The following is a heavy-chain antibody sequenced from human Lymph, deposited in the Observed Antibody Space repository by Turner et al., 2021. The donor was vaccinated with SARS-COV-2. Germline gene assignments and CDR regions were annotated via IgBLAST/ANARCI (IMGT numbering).Heavy chain of an antibody. V-gene: IGHV3-33*01. D-gene: IGHD4-17*01. Sequence: QVQLVESGGGVVQPGRSLRLSLAASGFPFSSYGMHWVRQAPGKGLEWVAVIWYDGSNKYYADSVKGRFTISRDNSKNTLYLQMNSLRAEDTAVYYCAREGAYGGNSGGFDYWGQGTLVTVSS. CDR2: IWYDGSNK. J-gene: IGHJ4*02. CDR3: AREGAYGGNSGGFDY. CDR1: GFPFSSYG.